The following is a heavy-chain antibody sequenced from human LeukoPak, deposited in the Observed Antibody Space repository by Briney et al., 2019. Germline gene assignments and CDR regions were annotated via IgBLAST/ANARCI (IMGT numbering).Heavy chain of an antibody. CDR3: AREGAREQWLVINYFDY. V-gene: IGHV3-48*03. J-gene: IGHJ4*02. Sequence: GGSLRLSCAASGFTYRSYEMNWVRQAPGKGLEWVSYISSSGSTIYYADSVKGRFTISRDNAKNSLHLQMNSLRADDTAVYYCAREGAREQWLVINYFDYWGQGTLVTVSS. CDR2: ISSSGSTI. D-gene: IGHD6-19*01. CDR1: GFTYRSYE.